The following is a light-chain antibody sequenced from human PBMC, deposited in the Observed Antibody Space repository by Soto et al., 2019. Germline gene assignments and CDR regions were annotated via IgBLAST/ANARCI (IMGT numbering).Light chain of an antibody. CDR1: QSVSSNY. CDR2: GAS. CDR3: QQFGGSSYS. V-gene: IGKV3-20*01. J-gene: IGKJ2*03. Sequence: ESVLTQSPGTLSLSPGERATLSCTASQSVSSNYLAWYQQKPGQAPSLLIYGASTRATGIADRFSGSGSGTDFPLTISRLEPEDYCQQFGGSSYSFGQGTKLEIK.